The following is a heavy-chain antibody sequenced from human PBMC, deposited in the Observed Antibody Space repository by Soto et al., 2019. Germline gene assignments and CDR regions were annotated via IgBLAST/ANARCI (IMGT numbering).Heavy chain of an antibody. D-gene: IGHD5-12*01. J-gene: IGHJ4*02. CDR2: IYHSGST. Sequence: QVQLQESGPGLVKPSGTLSLTCAVSGGSISSSNWWSWVRQPPGKGLGWIGEIYHSGSTNYNPSLKRRVTISVDKSKNQFSLKLSSVTAADTAVYYCARAAAGGYSAYEVFDYWGQGTLVTVSS. CDR1: GGSISSSNW. CDR3: ARAAAGGYSAYEVFDY. V-gene: IGHV4-4*02.